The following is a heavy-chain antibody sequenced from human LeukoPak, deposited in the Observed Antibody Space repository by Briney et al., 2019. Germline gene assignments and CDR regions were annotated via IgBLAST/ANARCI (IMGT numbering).Heavy chain of an antibody. V-gene: IGHV4-59*01. CDR2: IYYRGST. J-gene: IGHJ4*02. CDR1: GGSISSYY. CDR3: ARTSSSSWPYFDY. Sequence: SETLSLTCTVSGGSISSYYWSWIRQPPGKGLEWIGYIYYRGSTNYNPSLKSRVTISVDTSKNQFSLKLSSVTAADTAVYYCARTSSSSWPYFDYWGQGTLVTVSS. D-gene: IGHD6-13*01.